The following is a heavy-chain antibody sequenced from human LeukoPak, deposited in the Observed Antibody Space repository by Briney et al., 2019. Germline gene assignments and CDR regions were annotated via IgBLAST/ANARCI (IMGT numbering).Heavy chain of an antibody. CDR3: AKESGYFDL. CDR2: IRDDGSSE. CDR1: GLTFSIYG. J-gene: IGHJ2*01. V-gene: IGHV3-30*02. Sequence: GGSLRLSCAVSGLTFSIYGMHWVRQAPGKGLEWVTFIRDDGSSEHYADSVKGRFTVSRDHSKNTLYLQMNSLTLEDTAVYYCAKESGYFDLWGRGTLVTVSS.